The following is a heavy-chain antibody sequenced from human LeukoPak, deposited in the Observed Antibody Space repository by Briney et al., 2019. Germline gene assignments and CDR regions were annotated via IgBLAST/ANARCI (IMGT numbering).Heavy chain of an antibody. CDR1: GFTFSRYA. Sequence: GGSLRLSCAASGFTFSRYAMSWVRQAPGKGLEWVSGISGSGGSTYYADSVKGRFTISRDNSKNTLYLQMNSLRAEDTAVYYCAKASGITAAGTLLDVWGQGTTVTVSS. J-gene: IGHJ6*02. D-gene: IGHD6-13*01. CDR2: ISGSGGST. V-gene: IGHV3-23*01. CDR3: AKASGITAAGTLLDV.